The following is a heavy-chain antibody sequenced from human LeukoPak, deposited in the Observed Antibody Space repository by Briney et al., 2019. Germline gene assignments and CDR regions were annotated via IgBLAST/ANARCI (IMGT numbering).Heavy chain of an antibody. CDR3: ARGWPFRGAARPIRWFDP. CDR1: GYTFTSYD. Sequence: ASVKVSCKASGYTFTSYDINWVRQATGQGLEWMGWMNPNSGNTGYAQKFQGRVTITRNTSISTAYMELSSLRSEDTAVYYCARGWPFRGAARPIRWFDPWGQGTLVTVSS. CDR2: MNPNSGNT. J-gene: IGHJ5*02. V-gene: IGHV1-8*03. D-gene: IGHD6-6*01.